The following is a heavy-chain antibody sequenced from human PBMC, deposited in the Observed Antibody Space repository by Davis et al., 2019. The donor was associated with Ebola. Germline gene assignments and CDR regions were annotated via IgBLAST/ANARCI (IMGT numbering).Heavy chain of an antibody. CDR3: AKDTVMKAPDYYYGMDV. CDR2: ISSSGSTI. J-gene: IGHJ6*02. CDR1: GFTFSSYE. D-gene: IGHD4-17*01. Sequence: GESLKISCAASGFTFSSYEMNWVRQAPGKGLEWVSYISSSGSTIYYADSVKGRFTISRDNAKNSLYLQMNSLRAEDTAVYYCAKDTVMKAPDYYYGMDVWGQGTTVTVSS. V-gene: IGHV3-48*03.